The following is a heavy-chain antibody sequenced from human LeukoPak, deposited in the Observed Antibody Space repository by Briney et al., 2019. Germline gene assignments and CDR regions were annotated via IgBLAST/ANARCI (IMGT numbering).Heavy chain of an antibody. CDR3: ARVRGYSSGWYAVWFDP. CDR2: IIPIFGTA. J-gene: IGHJ5*02. CDR1: GGTFSSYA. V-gene: IGHV1-69*06. D-gene: IGHD6-19*01. Sequence: ASVKVSCKASGGTFSSYAISWVRQAPGQGLEWMGGIIPIFGTANYAQKFQGRVTITADKSTSTAHMELSSLRSEDTAVYYCARVRGYSSGWYAVWFDPWGQGTLVTVSS.